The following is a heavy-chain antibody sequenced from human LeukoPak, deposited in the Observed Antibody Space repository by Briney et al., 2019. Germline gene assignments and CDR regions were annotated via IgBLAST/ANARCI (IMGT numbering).Heavy chain of an antibody. CDR1: GFTFSSYA. J-gene: IGHJ6*02. CDR2: ISGSGGIR. CDR3: AKDISPLYYYYGMDV. V-gene: IGHV3-23*01. Sequence: GGSLRLSCAASGFTFSSYAMSWVRQGPGKGLEWVSEISGSGGIRYYADSVKGRFTLSRDNSKNTLYLQMNSLRAEDTALYYCAKDISPLYYYYGMDVWGQGTTVTVSS.